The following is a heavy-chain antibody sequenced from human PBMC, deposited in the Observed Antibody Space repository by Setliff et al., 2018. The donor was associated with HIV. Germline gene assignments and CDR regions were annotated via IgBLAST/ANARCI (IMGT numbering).Heavy chain of an antibody. CDR2: IIHSGGT. J-gene: IGHJ4*02. Sequence: SETLSLTCAVYGGSFSGYYWTWIRQPPGRGLEWIGEIIHSGGTNYNRSLKSRVTISVDTSKDQFSLNLSSVTAADTAVYYCARGGLGVVGAIDYWSQGTLSPSPQ. V-gene: IGHV4-34*01. CDR3: ARGGLGVVGAIDY. CDR1: GGSFSGYY. D-gene: IGHD2-15*01.